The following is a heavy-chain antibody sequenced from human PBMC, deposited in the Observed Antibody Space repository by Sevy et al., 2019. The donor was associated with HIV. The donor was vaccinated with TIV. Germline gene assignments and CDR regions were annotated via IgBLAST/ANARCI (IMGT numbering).Heavy chain of an antibody. J-gene: IGHJ4*02. Sequence: GGSLRLSCVASGFTFSDSWMTWVRQAPGKGLEWVSSISSSISYIYYADSVKGRFTISRDNAKNSLYLQMNSLRAEDTAVYYCATGKGNYYASTFARVWGQGTLVTVSS. CDR1: GFTFSDSW. CDR2: ISSSISYI. V-gene: IGHV3-21*01. D-gene: IGHD3-22*01. CDR3: ATGKGNYYASTFARV.